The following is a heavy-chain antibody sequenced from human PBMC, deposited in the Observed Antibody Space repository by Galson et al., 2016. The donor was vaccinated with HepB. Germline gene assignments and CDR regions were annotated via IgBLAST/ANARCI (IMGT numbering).Heavy chain of an antibody. CDR1: GFTLSRYT. D-gene: IGHD4-23*01. V-gene: IGHV3-21*01. CDR3: VRVRADYGGNTPDAFDI. CDR2: ISSGSSYI. J-gene: IGHJ3*02. Sequence: SLRLSCAASGFTLSRYTMNWVRQAPGKGLEWVSSISSGSSYIYYADSVKGRFTNSRDNAKNSLYLQMNSLRAENPAVYYCVRVRADYGGNTPDAFDIWGQGHMLTVSS.